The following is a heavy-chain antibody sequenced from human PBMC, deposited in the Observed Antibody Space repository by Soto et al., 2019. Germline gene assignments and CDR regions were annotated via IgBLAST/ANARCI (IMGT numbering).Heavy chain of an antibody. J-gene: IGHJ3*02. V-gene: IGHV3-30-3*01. Sequence: QVQLVESGGGVVQPGRSLRLSCAASGFTFSSYAMHWVRQAPGKGLEWVAVISYDGSNKYYADSVKGRFTISRDNSKNTLYLQMNRLRAEDTAVYYGARATRSYDYDSSGYYPVGYAFDIWGQGTMVTVSS. CDR1: GFTFSSYA. D-gene: IGHD3-22*01. CDR2: ISYDGSNK. CDR3: ARATRSYDYDSSGYYPVGYAFDI.